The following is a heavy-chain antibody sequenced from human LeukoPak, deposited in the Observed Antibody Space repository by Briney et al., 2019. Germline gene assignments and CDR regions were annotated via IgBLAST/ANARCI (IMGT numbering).Heavy chain of an antibody. D-gene: IGHD6-13*01. V-gene: IGHV4-39*01. J-gene: IGHJ4*02. CDR1: GGSISSSSYY. CDR2: IYYSGST. CDR3: ARWNGYSSSWYFDY. Sequence: PSETLSLTCTVSGGSISSSSYYWGWIRQPPGKGLEWIGSIYYSGSTYYNPSLKSRVTISVDTSKNQFSLKLSSVTAADTAVYYCARWNGYSSSWYFDYWGQGTLVTVSS.